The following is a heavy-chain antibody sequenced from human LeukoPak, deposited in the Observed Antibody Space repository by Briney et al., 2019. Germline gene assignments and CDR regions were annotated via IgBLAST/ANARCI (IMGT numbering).Heavy chain of an antibody. D-gene: IGHD5-12*01. V-gene: IGHV3-9*01. Sequence: GRSLRLSCAASGFTFDDYAMHWVRQAPGKGLEWVSGISWNSGSIGYADSEKGRFTISRDNAKNSLYLQMNSLRAEDTALYYCAKDLVATIRGWFDPWGQGTLVTVSS. CDR2: ISWNSGSI. J-gene: IGHJ5*02. CDR1: GFTFDDYA. CDR3: AKDLVATIRGWFDP.